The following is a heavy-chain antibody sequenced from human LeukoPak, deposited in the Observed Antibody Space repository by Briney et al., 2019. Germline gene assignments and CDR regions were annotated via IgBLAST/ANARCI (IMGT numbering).Heavy chain of an antibody. J-gene: IGHJ1*01. D-gene: IGHD3-22*01. CDR1: GFTVSSNY. V-gene: IGHV3-53*01. Sequence: GGSLRLSCAASGFTVSSNYMSWVRQAPGKGLEWVSVIYSGGSTYYADSVKGRFTISRDNSKNTLYLQMNSLRAEDTAIYYCARVDYDRSGEDANAEYFQHWGQGTLVTVSS. CDR2: IYSGGST. CDR3: ARVDYDRSGEDANAEYFQH.